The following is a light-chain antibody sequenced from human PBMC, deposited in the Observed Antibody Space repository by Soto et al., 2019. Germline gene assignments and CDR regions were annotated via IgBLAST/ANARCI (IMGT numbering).Light chain of an antibody. Sequence: DIQVTQSPSSVSASEGDRVTITCRASHGINNCLAWYQQKPGKAPELLIYAVSYLQSGVPSRFSGSGSGTDFTLTISSLPPEDFATYFCKQSTAFPLTFGGRTKVDIK. CDR2: AVS. V-gene: IGKV1-12*01. CDR3: KQSTAFPLT. J-gene: IGKJ4*01. CDR1: HGINNC.